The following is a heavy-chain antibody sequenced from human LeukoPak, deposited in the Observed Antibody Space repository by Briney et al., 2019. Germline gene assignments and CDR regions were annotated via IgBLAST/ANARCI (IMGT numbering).Heavy chain of an antibody. V-gene: IGHV3-30*04. CDR1: GFTVSSYA. D-gene: IGHD3-22*01. J-gene: IGHJ5*01. CDR2: ISYDGSNK. CDR3: ARDVNYYDRSGEAFDS. Sequence: GGSLRLSCAASGFTVSSYAMHSVRQAPGKGLEWVAFISYDGSNKYYADYVNGRFTISRENSKNTLYLQKNSLRAEDKAVYYCARDVNYYDRSGEAFDSWGQGTLVTVSS.